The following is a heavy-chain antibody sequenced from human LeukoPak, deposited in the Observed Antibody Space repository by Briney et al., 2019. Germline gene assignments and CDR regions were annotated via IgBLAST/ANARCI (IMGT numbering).Heavy chain of an antibody. CDR3: ATLWVAEDVDAFDI. V-gene: IGHV4-59*01. Sequence: SETLSLTCTVSADSITICYWTWLRQPPGKGLEWIGYIDHTGSTNYNPSLNSRVTISRDTSKNHFSLELSSVTAADTAVYYCATLWVAEDVDAFDIWGQGTMVTVSS. J-gene: IGHJ3*02. CDR1: ADSITICY. D-gene: IGHD2-15*01. CDR2: IDHTGST.